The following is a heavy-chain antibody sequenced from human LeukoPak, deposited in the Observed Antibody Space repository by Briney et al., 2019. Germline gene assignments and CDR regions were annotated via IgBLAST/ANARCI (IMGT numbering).Heavy chain of an antibody. J-gene: IGHJ4*02. CDR3: ARVESDITMVRGVVYYFDY. D-gene: IGHD3-10*01. V-gene: IGHV4-39*07. CDR1: GGSISSNIYY. Sequence: SETLSLTCTVSGGSISSNIYYWGWIRQPPGKGLEWIGSINYSGSTYYSPSLRSRVTISVDTSKNQFSLRLSSVTAADTAVYYCARVESDITMVRGVVYYFDYWGQGTLVTVSS. CDR2: INYSGST.